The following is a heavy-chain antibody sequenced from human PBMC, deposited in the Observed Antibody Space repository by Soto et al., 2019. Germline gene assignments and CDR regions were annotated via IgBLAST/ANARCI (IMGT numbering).Heavy chain of an antibody. CDR1: GFTFSNAW. J-gene: IGHJ4*02. CDR3: TYSGSYSGRYFDY. V-gene: IGHV3-15*07. CDR2: IKSKTDGGTT. D-gene: IGHD1-26*01. Sequence: EVQLVESGGGLVKPGGSLRLSCAASGFTFSNAWMNWVRQAPGKGLEWGGRIKSKTDGGTTDYAAPVKGRFTISRDDSKNTLYLQMKSLKTEDTAVYYCTYSGSYSGRYFDYWGQGTLVTVSS.